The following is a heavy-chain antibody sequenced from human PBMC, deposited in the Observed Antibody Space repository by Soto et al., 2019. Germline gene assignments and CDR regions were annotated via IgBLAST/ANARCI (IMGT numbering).Heavy chain of an antibody. CDR2: IIPIFGTA. CDR3: ARDPPRDDIVVVPARGDYYYGMDV. J-gene: IGHJ6*02. D-gene: IGHD2-2*01. V-gene: IGHV1-69*01. Sequence: QVQLVQSGAEVKKPGSSVKVSCKASGGTFSSYAISWVRQAPGQGLEWMGGIIPIFGTANYAQKFQGRVTITADESTSTAYMELRSMRSEDTAVYYCARDPPRDDIVVVPARGDYYYGMDVWGQGTTVTVSS. CDR1: GGTFSSYA.